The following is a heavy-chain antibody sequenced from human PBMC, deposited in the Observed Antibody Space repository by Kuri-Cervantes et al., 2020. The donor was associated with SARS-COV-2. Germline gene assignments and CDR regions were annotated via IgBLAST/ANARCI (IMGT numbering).Heavy chain of an antibody. CDR2: INHSGST. Sequence: SETLSLTCAVYGVSFSGYYWSWIRQPPGKGLEWIGEINHSGSTNYNPSLKSRVTISVDTSKNQFSLKLSSVTAADTAVYYCARGPRWSIAASFDYWGQGTLVTVSS. D-gene: IGHD6-6*01. CDR1: GVSFSGYY. CDR3: ARGPRWSIAASFDY. V-gene: IGHV4-34*01. J-gene: IGHJ4*02.